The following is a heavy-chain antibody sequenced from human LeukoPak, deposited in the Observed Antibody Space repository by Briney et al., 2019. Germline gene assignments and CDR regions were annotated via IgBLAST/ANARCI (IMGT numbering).Heavy chain of an antibody. J-gene: IGHJ5*02. CDR1: GYTFTSYD. CDR2: MNPNSGNT. V-gene: IGHV1-8*03. Sequence: ASVKVSCKASGYTFTSYDINWVRQATGQGLEWMGWMNPNSGNTGYAQKFQGRVTITRNTSISTAYMELSSLRSEDTAVYYCARGMTTVTPGWSYCFDPWGQGTLVTV. D-gene: IGHD4-11*01. CDR3: ARGMTTVTPGWSYCFDP.